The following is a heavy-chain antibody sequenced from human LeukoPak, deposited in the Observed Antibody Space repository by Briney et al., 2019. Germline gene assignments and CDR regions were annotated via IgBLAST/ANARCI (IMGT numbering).Heavy chain of an antibody. Sequence: GGSLRLSCAASGFTFSSYGMHGVRQAPCKGVEGVAVISYDGSNKYYADSVKGRFTISRDNSKNTQDVQMNRLRAEDTAVYYCAKDGVCGGDCQGNWFDPWGQGTLVTVSS. CDR3: AKDGVCGGDCQGNWFDP. CDR1: GFTFSSYG. J-gene: IGHJ5*02. D-gene: IGHD2-21*02. CDR2: ISYDGSNK. V-gene: IGHV3-30*18.